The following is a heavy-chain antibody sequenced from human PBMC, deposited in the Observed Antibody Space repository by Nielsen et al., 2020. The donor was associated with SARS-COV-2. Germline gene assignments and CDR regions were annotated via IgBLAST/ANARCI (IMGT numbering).Heavy chain of an antibody. CDR3: AKITQKAEYAGYYYYYMDV. J-gene: IGHJ6*03. CDR1: GFTFSSYA. Sequence: GESLKISCAASGFTFSSYAMSWVRQAPGKGLEWVSAISGSGGSTYYADSVKGRFTISRDNSKNTLYLQMNSLRAEDTAVYYCAKITQKAEYAGYYYYYMDVWGKGTTVTVSS. V-gene: IGHV3-23*01. D-gene: IGHD2/OR15-2a*01. CDR2: ISGSGGST.